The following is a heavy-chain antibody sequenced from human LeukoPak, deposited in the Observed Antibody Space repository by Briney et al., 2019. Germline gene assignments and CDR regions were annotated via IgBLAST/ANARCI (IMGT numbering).Heavy chain of an antibody. D-gene: IGHD3-10*01. J-gene: IGHJ6*02. V-gene: IGHV4-34*01. CDR2: INHSGST. Sequence: SETLSLTCAVYGGSFSGYYWSWIRQPPGKGLEWIGEINHSGSTNYNPSPKSRVTISVDTSKNQFSLKLSSVTAADTAVYYCARGLLWFGELSLVYYYGMDVWGQGTTVTVSS. CDR1: GGSFSGYY. CDR3: ARGLLWFGELSLVYYYGMDV.